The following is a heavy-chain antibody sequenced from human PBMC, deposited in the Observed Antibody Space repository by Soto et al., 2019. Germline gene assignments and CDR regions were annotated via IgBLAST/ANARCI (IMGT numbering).Heavy chain of an antibody. Sequence: SETLSLTCTVSGGSISSSSYYWGWIRQPPGKGLEWIGSIYYSGSTYYNPSLKSRVTISVDTSKNQFSLKLSSVTAADTAVYYCASSQAEEWLAPHYYGTDVWGQGTTVTVSS. J-gene: IGHJ6*02. D-gene: IGHD6-19*01. CDR2: IYYSGST. CDR3: ASSQAEEWLAPHYYGTDV. V-gene: IGHV4-39*01. CDR1: GGSISSSSYY.